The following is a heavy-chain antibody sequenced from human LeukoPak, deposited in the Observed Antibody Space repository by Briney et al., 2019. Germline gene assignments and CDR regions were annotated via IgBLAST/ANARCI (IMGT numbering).Heavy chain of an antibody. J-gene: IGHJ4*02. D-gene: IGHD5-12*01. CDR3: ARVRNSGFRYVDS. V-gene: IGHV1-18*01. CDR2: ISAYNGNT. CDR1: GYTFTYYA. Sequence: ASVKVSCKASGYTFTYYAISWVRQAPGQGLEWVGWISAYNGNTNYAQKLQGRVTMTTDTSTSTAYMDLRSLRSDDTAVYYCARVRNSGFRYVDSWGQGTLVTVSS.